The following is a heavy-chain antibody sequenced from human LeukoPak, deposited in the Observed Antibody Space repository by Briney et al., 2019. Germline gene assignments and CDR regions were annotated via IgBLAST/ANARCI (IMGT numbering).Heavy chain of an antibody. D-gene: IGHD3-22*01. CDR2: IYYSGST. CDR3: ARHLRTMIAGMDV. J-gene: IGHJ6*02. CDR1: GGSISSYY. Sequence: PSETLSLTCTVSGGSISSYYWSWIRQPPGKGLEWIGYIYYSGSTNYNPSLKSRVTISVDTSKNQFSLKLSSVTAADTAVYYCARHLRTMIAGMDVWGQGTTVTVSS. V-gene: IGHV4-59*08.